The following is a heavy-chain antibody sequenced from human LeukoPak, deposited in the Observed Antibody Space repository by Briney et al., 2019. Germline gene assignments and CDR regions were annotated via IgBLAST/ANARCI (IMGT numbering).Heavy chain of an antibody. CDR1: GFTFSSYV. CDR3: AKDSDY. J-gene: IGHJ4*02. CDR2: IWYDGSNK. Sequence: QAGVSLSLSCAASGFTFSSYVMHWVRPAPGKGVECVAFIWYDGSNKYYADSVKGRFTISRDNSKNTLYLHMNSLSAEDTAVYYCAKDSDYWGQGALVAVSS. V-gene: IGHV3-30*02.